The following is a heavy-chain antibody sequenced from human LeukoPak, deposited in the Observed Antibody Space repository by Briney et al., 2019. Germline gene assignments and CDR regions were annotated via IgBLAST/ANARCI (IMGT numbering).Heavy chain of an antibody. CDR2: INHSGST. CDR3: ARVVDTAMVTSGYFDY. D-gene: IGHD5-18*01. J-gene: IGHJ4*02. V-gene: IGHV4-34*01. Sequence: SETLSLTCAVYGGSFSGYYWRWIRQPPGKGLEWIGEINHSGSTNYNPSLKSRVTISVDTSKNQFSLKLSSVTAADTAVYYCARVVDTAMVTSGYFDYWGQGTLVTVSS. CDR1: GGSFSGYY.